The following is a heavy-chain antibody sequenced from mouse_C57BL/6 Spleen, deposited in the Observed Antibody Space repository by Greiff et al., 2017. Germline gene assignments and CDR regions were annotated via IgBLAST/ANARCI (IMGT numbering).Heavy chain of an antibody. Sequence: VQLQQSGPELVKPGASVKISCKASGYAFSSSWMNWVKQRPGKGLEWIGRIYPGDGGTNYNGKFKGKATLTADKSSRTAYMQLSSLTSEDSAVYFCAGEFYAMDYWGQGTSVTVSS. J-gene: IGHJ4*01. CDR1: GYAFSSSW. CDR2: IYPGDGGT. V-gene: IGHV1-82*01. CDR3: AGEFYAMDY.